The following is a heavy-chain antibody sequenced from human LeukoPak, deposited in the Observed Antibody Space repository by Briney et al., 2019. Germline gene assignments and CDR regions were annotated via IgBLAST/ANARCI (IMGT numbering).Heavy chain of an antibody. J-gene: IGHJ4*02. CDR1: GFTFSSYA. CDR3: AKVLWFGELMGFDY. Sequence: GGSLRLSRAASGFTFSSYAMSWVRQAPGKGLEWVSAISGSGGSTYYADSVKGRFTISRDNSKNTLYLQMNSLRAEDTAVYYCAKVLWFGELMGFDYWGQGTLVTVSS. CDR2: ISGSGGST. D-gene: IGHD3-10*01. V-gene: IGHV3-23*01.